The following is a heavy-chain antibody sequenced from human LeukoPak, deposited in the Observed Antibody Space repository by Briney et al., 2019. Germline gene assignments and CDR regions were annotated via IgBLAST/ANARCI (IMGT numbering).Heavy chain of an antibody. Sequence: SETLSLTCTVSGYSISSNYYWGWIRQPPGKGLEWIGNIYHSGSISYNPSLKRRVTISVDTSKNQFSLKLTSVTAADTAVYYCARGSRLGNYYYYMDVWGKGTTVTVSS. CDR2: IYHSGSI. J-gene: IGHJ6*03. CDR1: GYSISSNYY. V-gene: IGHV4-38-2*02. D-gene: IGHD7-27*01. CDR3: ARGSRLGNYYYYMDV.